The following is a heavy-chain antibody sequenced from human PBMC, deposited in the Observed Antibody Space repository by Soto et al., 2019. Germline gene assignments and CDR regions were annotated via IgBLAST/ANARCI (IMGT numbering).Heavy chain of an antibody. J-gene: IGHJ6*02. D-gene: IGHD2-21*02. CDR2: MYNTGST. V-gene: IGHV4-59*13. Sequence: PSETLSLTCTVSGGSIGSYYWSWIRQPPGKGLEWIGYMYNTGSTIYNPSLKSRVTISVDTSKNQFSLKLNSVTAADTAVYYCARDLWGYCGTDCYPLDVWGQGTTVTAP. CDR1: GGSIGSYY. CDR3: ARDLWGYCGTDCYPLDV.